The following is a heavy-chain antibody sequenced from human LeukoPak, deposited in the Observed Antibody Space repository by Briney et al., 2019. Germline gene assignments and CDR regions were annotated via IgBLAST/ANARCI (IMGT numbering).Heavy chain of an antibody. Sequence: GGSLRLSCAASGFTFSSYSMNWVRQAPGKGLEWVSSISSSSSYIYYADSVKGRFTISRDNAKNSLYLQMNSLGAEDTAVYYCARDQQYSSGCPDYWGQGTLVTVSS. CDR3: ARDQQYSSGCPDY. CDR2: ISSSSSYI. J-gene: IGHJ4*02. CDR1: GFTFSSYS. D-gene: IGHD6-19*01. V-gene: IGHV3-21*01.